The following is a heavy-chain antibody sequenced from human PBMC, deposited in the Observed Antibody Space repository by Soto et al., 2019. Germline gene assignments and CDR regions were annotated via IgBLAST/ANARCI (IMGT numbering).Heavy chain of an antibody. V-gene: IGHV3-74*01. CDR3: ARAGGSCSGGYCTHKCINGMDV. D-gene: IGHD2-15*01. CDR1: GFTFRRFW. CDR2: INSEGSDT. Sequence: EVQLVESGGGLVQPGGSLRVSCAASGFTFRRFWMHWVRQAPAMRLVWVPRINSEGSDTNYADSVKGRFSLSRVNAKNTLYLQRNGLRADATAVYYCARAGGSCSGGYCTHKCINGMDVWGQGTTVTVSS. J-gene: IGHJ6*02.